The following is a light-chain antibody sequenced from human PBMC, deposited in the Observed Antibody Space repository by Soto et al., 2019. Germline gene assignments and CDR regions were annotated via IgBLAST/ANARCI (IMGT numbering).Light chain of an antibody. CDR3: QQYKTWPSLT. J-gene: IGKJ4*01. CDR1: QTINYN. CDR2: GAY. V-gene: IGKV3-15*01. Sequence: EIVMTQSPATLSVSPGERATLSCRASQTINYNLAWYQQRPGQAPTLLIYGAYTRATGIPDRFSGGGSGTEFALTLSSLQSEDYAVYYCQQYKTWPSLTFGGGTTLKIK.